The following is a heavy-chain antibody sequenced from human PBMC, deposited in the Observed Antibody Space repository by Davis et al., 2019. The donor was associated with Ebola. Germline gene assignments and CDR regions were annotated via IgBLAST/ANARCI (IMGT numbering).Heavy chain of an antibody. CDR2: INHSGST. J-gene: IGHJ5*02. CDR3: ARGRGYNWFDP. CDR1: GGSFSGYY. V-gene: IGHV4-34*01. Sequence: SETLSLTCAVYGGSFSGYYWSWIRQPPGKGLEWIGEINHSGSTNSNPSLKSRVTISVDTSKNQFPLKLSSVTAADTAVYYCARGRGYNWFDPWGQGTLVSVSS.